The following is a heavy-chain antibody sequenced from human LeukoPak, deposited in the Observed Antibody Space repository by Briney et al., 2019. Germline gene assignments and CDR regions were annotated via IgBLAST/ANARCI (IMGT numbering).Heavy chain of an antibody. CDR2: IVVGSGNT. Sequence: EASVKVSCKASGFTFTSSAMQWVRQARGQRLEWIGGIVVGSGNTNYAQRFQERVTITRDMSTSTAYMELSSLRSEDTAVYYCAASPYSNYVPYDYWGQGTLVTVSS. CDR1: GFTFTSSA. V-gene: IGHV1-58*02. D-gene: IGHD4-11*01. CDR3: AASPYSNYVPYDY. J-gene: IGHJ4*02.